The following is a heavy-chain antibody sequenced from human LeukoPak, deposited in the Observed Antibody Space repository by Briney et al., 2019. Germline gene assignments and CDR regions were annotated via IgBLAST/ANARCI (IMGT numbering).Heavy chain of an antibody. CDR2: IYYSGST. Sequence: SETLSLTCTVFSGSISSHYSSWIRQPPREGVEWIGYIYYSGSTDYKPSLKSRVSISVDTSKNQFSLKMSSVTAADTAVYSCARGPHYHDSSGYSPYDYYYMDVWGKGTTVTVSS. CDR1: SGSISSHY. D-gene: IGHD3-22*01. J-gene: IGHJ6*03. CDR3: ARGPHYHDSSGYSPYDYYYMDV. V-gene: IGHV4-59*11.